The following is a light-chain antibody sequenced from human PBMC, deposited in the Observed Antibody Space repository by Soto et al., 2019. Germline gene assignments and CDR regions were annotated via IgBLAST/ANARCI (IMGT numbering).Light chain of an antibody. CDR2: DAS. J-gene: IGKJ5*01. V-gene: IGKV3-11*01. CDR3: QQRSNWPLFT. CDR1: QSVSSY. Sequence: EIVMTQFPATLSLSPGERATLSCRASQSVSSYLAWYQQKPGQGPRLLIYDASNRATGVSARFSGSGSGTDFTLTISSLEPEDFAVYYCQQRSNWPLFTFGQGTRWRL.